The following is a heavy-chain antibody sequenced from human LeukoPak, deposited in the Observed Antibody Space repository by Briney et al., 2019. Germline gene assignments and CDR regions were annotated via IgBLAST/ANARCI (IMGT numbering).Heavy chain of an antibody. Sequence: GGSLRLSCAASGFTFSSYSMNWVRQAPGKGLEWVSSISSSSSYIYYADSVKGRFTISRDNAKNSLYLQMNSLRAEDTAVYYCASSLYYYGSGSYLGPFDYWGQGTLVTVSS. CDR2: ISSSSSYI. V-gene: IGHV3-21*04. D-gene: IGHD3-10*01. J-gene: IGHJ4*02. CDR1: GFTFSSYS. CDR3: ASSLYYYGSGSYLGPFDY.